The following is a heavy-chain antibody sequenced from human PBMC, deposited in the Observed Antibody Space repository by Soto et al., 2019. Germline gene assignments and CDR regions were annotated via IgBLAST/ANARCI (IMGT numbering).Heavy chain of an antibody. CDR2: IYHSGST. CDR1: GYSISSGYY. J-gene: IGHJ5*02. Sequence: SETLSLTCAVSGYSISSGYYWGWIRQPPGKGLEWIGSIYHSGSTYYNPSLKSRVTISVDTSKNQFSLKLSSVTAADTAVYYCARDQRDFWSGYYPYNWFDPWGQGTLVTVSS. CDR3: ARDQRDFWSGYYPYNWFDP. D-gene: IGHD3-3*01. V-gene: IGHV4-38-2*02.